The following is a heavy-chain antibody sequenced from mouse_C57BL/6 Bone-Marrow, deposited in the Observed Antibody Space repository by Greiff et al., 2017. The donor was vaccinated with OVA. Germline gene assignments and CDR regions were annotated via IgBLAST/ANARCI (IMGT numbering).Heavy chain of an antibody. CDR2: ISNGGGST. D-gene: IGHD4-1*01. J-gene: IGHJ1*03. V-gene: IGHV5-12*01. CDR1: GFTLSDYY. Sequence: DVMLVESGGGLVQPGGSLKLSCAASGFTLSDYYMYWVRQTPEKRLEWVAYISNGGGSTYYPDTVKGRVTISRDNAKNTLYLQMSRLKSEDTAMYYCARMWEWYFDVWGTGTTVTVSS. CDR3: ARMWEWYFDV.